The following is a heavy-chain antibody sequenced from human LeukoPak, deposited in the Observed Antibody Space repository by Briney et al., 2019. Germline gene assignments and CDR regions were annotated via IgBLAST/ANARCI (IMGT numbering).Heavy chain of an antibody. CDR1: RGTFSSYA. Sequence: ASVKVSCKASRGTFSSYAINWVRQATGQGLEWMGWMNPNSGNTGYAQKFQGRVTITRNTSISTAYMELSSLRSEDTAVYYCARFPGTESFDSSGYYYFDYWGQGTLVTVSS. V-gene: IGHV1-8*03. CDR3: ARFPGTESFDSSGYYYFDY. CDR2: MNPNSGNT. J-gene: IGHJ4*02. D-gene: IGHD3-22*01.